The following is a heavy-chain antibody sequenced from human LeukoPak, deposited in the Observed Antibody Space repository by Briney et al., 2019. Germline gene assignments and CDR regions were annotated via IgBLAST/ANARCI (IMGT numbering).Heavy chain of an antibody. V-gene: IGHV3-11*06. D-gene: IGHD3-22*01. CDR2: ISTSSSYT. CDR1: GFTFSDYH. Sequence: GGSLRLSCAAPGFTFSDYHMSWIRQAPGKGLEWVSYISTSSSYTKYADSVKGRFSISRDNAKNSLYLQTNSLRAEDTAVYYCARMSTTRDSSAQYNWFDPWGQGILVTVSS. J-gene: IGHJ5*02. CDR3: ARMSTTRDSSAQYNWFDP.